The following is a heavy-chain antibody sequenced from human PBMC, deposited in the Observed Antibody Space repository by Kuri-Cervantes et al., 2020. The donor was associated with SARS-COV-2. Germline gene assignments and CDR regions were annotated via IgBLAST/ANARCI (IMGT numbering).Heavy chain of an antibody. CDR3: ARGATIFAGSFDI. CDR1: GFTFDDYA. D-gene: IGHD3-9*01. J-gene: IGHJ3*02. V-gene: IGHV3-48*04. CDR2: ISSSSSTI. Sequence: ETLSLTCAASGFTFDDYAMNWVRQAPGKGLEWVSYISSSSSTIYYADSVKGRFTFSRDNAKNSLYLQMNSLRAEDTAVYYCARGATIFAGSFDIWGQGTMVTVSS.